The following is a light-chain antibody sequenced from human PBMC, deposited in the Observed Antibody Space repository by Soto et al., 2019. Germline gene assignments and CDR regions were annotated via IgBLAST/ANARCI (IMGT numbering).Light chain of an antibody. V-gene: IGKV1-6*01. CDR3: LQDYEYPLT. CDR2: STS. CDR1: QDIRSD. J-gene: IGKJ4*01. Sequence: AIQMPQFPSSVSASLGDRFTITCLASQDIRSDLGWYQQRPGKAPQLLIFSTSSLQSGVPSRFSGSGSGTDFTLTITSLQPEDFATYYCLQDYEYPLTFGGGTKVDFK.